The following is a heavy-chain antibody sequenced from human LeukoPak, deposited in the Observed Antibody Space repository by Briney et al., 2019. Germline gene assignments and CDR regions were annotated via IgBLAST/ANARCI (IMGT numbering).Heavy chain of an antibody. J-gene: IGHJ5*02. V-gene: IGHV4-34*09. CDR1: GVSFSGYY. CDR2: INHSGST. Sequence: SETLSLTCAVYGVSFSGYYWSWIRQPPGKGLEWIGEINHSGSTNYNPSLKSRVTISVDTSKNQFSLKLSSVTAADTAVYYCARDHPSGYSYGRSVGGFDPWGQGTLVTVSS. D-gene: IGHD5-18*01. CDR3: ARDHPSGYSYGRSVGGFDP.